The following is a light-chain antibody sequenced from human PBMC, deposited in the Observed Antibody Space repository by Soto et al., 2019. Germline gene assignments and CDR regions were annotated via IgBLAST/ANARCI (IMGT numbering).Light chain of an antibody. V-gene: IGKV1-39*01. Sequence: DIQMTQSPCSLSASVGDRVTITCRASQSISSYLNWYQQKPGKAPKLLIYAASSLQSGVPSRFSGSGSGTDFTLTISCLQPEDFATYSCQQSYSTPRFTFGPGTKVDIK. CDR2: AAS. CDR3: QQSYSTPRFT. J-gene: IGKJ3*01. CDR1: QSISSY.